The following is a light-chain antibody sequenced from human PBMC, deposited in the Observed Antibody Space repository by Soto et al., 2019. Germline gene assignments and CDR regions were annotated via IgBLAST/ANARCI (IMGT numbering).Light chain of an antibody. Sequence: DIQMTQSPSSLSASVGDRVTITCRASQDINNYLAWYQQKPGKVPKLLIYGASTLQSGVPSRFSGSGSWTDFTLTISSLQPEDVATYYCQKYNSAPLTFGGGTKVEIK. J-gene: IGKJ4*01. CDR1: QDINNY. V-gene: IGKV1-27*01. CDR3: QKYNSAPLT. CDR2: GAS.